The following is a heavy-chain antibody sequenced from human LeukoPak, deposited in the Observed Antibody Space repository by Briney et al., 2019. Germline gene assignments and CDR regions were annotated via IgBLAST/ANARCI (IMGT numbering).Heavy chain of an antibody. Sequence: PRGSLRLSCAPSPPSLSLFSMRWVRQAPGKGLEWVSAICASGGTTYNAASVKGRFTISTDTSKNTLYLQINRLRAEHTAIYYPAKGFTYCGGDYCHYNYWGQGTLVTVSS. D-gene: IGHD2-21*01. CDR3: AKGFTYCGGDYCHYNY. J-gene: IGHJ4*02. CDR1: PPSLSLFS. CDR2: ICASGGTT. V-gene: IGHV3-23*01.